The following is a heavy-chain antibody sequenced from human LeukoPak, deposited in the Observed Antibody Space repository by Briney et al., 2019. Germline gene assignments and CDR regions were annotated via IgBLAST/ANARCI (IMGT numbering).Heavy chain of an antibody. CDR2: IYTSGST. D-gene: IGHD6-13*01. CDR1: GGSISGYY. V-gene: IGHV4-4*07. J-gene: IGHJ3*02. Sequence: PSETLSLTCTVSGGSISGYYWSWIRQPAGKGLEWIGRIYTSGSTNYNPSLKSRVTMSVDTSKNQFSLKLSSVTAADTAVYYCARGRAAAGLYPAPDAFDIWGQGTMVTVSS. CDR3: ARGRAAAGLYPAPDAFDI.